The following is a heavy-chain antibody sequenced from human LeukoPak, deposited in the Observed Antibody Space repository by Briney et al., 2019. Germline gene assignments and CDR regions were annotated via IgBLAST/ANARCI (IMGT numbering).Heavy chain of an antibody. CDR3: ARFDCSSTSCYTGWFDP. CDR2: ITSSSSNI. Sequence: GGSLRLSCAASGFTFSTYRMIWVRQAPGKGLEWVSSITSSSSNIYYADSVKGRFTISRDNAKNSLYLRMNTLRAEDTAVYYCARFDCSSTSCYTGWFDPWGQGTLVTVSS. D-gene: IGHD2-2*02. J-gene: IGHJ5*02. CDR1: GFTFSTYR. V-gene: IGHV3-21*01.